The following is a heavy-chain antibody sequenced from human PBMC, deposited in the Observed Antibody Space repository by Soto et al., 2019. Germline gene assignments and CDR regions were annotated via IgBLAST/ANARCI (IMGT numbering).Heavy chain of an antibody. D-gene: IGHD5-12*01. V-gene: IGHV4-34*01. CDR3: ARVRGRAESAPSGMDL. J-gene: IGHJ6*02. Sequence: SETLSLTCALYGGSFSEYYWNWIRQTPGKGLEWIGEINQSGNSYYKPSLRNRVTMSVDPSKKQVSLKLTSVTAADTAIYYCARVRGRAESAPSGMDLWGQGTTVTVS. CDR2: INQSGNS. CDR1: GGSFSEYY.